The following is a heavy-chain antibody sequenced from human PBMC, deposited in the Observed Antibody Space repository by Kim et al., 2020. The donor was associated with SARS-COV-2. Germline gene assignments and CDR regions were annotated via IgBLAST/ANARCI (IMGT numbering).Heavy chain of an antibody. V-gene: IGHV3-11*06. Sequence: ADSVKGAITHSRDKATNPMYLQMNSLRAEDTAGYYCARGLRSGWTSCDYWGQGTLVTVSS. D-gene: IGHD6-19*01. J-gene: IGHJ4*02. CDR3: ARGLRSGWTSCDY.